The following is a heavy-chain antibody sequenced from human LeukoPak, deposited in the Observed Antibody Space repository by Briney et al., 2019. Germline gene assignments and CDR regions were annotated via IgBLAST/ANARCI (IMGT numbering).Heavy chain of an antibody. CDR2: IYYSGST. V-gene: IGHV4-31*03. D-gene: IGHD3-22*01. CDR1: GGSISSGGYY. CDR3: ARAPLHYYDSSGYPDY. J-gene: IGHJ4*02. Sequence: SQTLSLTCTVSGGSISSGGYYWSWIRQHPGQGLEWIGYIYYSGSTYYNPSLKSRVTISVDTSKNQFSLKLSSVTAADTAVYYCARAPLHYYDSSGYPDYWGQGTLVTVSS.